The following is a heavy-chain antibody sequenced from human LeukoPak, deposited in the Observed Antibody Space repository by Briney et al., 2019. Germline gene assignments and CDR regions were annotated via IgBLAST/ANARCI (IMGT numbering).Heavy chain of an antibody. CDR2: IYYSGST. J-gene: IGHJ4*02. CDR3: ERQWGANGYGYFDY. CDR1: GGSISGHY. V-gene: IGHV4-59*08. Sequence: NASETLSLTCTVSGGSISGHYWTWIRQPPGKGLEWMGYIYYSGSTNYNPSLKSRVTISLDTSKNQFSLKLRSVNAADTAVYYCERQWGANGYGYFDYWGQGTLVTVSS. D-gene: IGHD5-12*01.